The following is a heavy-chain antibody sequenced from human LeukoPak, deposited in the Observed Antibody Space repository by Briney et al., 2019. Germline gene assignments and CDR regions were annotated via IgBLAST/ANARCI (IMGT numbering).Heavy chain of an antibody. CDR2: ISGTGGTT. V-gene: IGHV3-23*01. CDR1: GFTFSSYG. D-gene: IGHD3-10*01. Sequence: PGGSLRLSCAASGFTFSSYGMHWVRQAPGKRLEWVSAISGTGGTTYYADSVKGRFTISRDNSKNTMYLQMNSLRAEGTALYYCAKGPTHDSALYYFDYWGQGTLVTVSS. J-gene: IGHJ4*02. CDR3: AKGPTHDSALYYFDY.